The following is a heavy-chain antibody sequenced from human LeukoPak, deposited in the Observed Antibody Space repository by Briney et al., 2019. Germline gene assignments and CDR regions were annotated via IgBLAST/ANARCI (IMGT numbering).Heavy chain of an antibody. CDR3: ARADCTGGVCYTNWYFDL. CDR2: IYYSGST. V-gene: IGHV4-59*01. CDR1: GCSISSYY. J-gene: IGHJ2*01. D-gene: IGHD2-8*02. Sequence: PSETLPLTCTVSGCSISSYYWSWIRQPPGKGLEWIGYIYYSGSTNYNPSLKSRVTISVDTSKNQFSLKLSSVTAADTAVYYCARADCTGGVCYTNWYFDLWGRGTLVTVSS.